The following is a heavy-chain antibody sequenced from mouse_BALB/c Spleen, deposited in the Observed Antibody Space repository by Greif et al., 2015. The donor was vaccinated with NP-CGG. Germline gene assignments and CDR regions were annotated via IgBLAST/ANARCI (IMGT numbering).Heavy chain of an antibody. CDR3: ARDYYGSSYWYFDV. CDR2: SRNKANDYTT. CDR1: GFTSSDFY. D-gene: IGHD1-1*01. Sequence: EVKLMESGGGLVQPGGSLRLSCATSGFTSSDFYMEWVRQPPGKRLEWIAASRNKANDYTTEYSASVKGRFIVSRDTSQSILYLRMNALRAEDTAIYYCARDYYGSSYWYFDVWGAGTTVTVSS. J-gene: IGHJ1*01. V-gene: IGHV7-1*02.